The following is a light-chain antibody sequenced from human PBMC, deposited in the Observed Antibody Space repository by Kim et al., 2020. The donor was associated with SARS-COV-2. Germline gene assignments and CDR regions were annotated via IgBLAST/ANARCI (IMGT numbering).Light chain of an antibody. Sequence: EIVLTQSPAALSLSPGEGATLSCGASQTVSSTYSAWYQQKPGLAPRLLIYDVTNRTTGTPDRFSGSGSGSVFTITISRLEPDDFAVYYCQQYRSPPLTFGQGTKVDIK. V-gene: IGKV3D-20*01. CDR1: QTVSSTY. CDR2: DVT. J-gene: IGKJ1*01. CDR3: QQYRSPPLT.